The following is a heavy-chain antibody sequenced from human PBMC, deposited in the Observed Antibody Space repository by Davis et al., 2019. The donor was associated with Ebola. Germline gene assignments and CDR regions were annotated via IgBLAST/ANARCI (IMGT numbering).Heavy chain of an antibody. CDR3: AKLDYNDSYFQD. J-gene: IGHJ1*01. CDR1: GGTFSSYA. CDR2: IIPIFGTA. D-gene: IGHD4-17*01. Sequence: AASVKVSCKASGGTFSSYAISWVRQAPGQGLEWMGGIIPIFGTANYAQKFQGRVTITADESTSTAYMELSSLRADDTAIYYCAKLDYNDSYFQDWGQGTLVTVSS. V-gene: IGHV1-69*13.